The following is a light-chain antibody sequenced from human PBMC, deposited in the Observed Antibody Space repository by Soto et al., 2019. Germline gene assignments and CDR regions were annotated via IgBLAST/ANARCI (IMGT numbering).Light chain of an antibody. Sequence: SLXPGERATLSCRASQSVRSNLAWYQHKPGQAPRLLIYDASNRATGIPGRFSGSGSGTDFTLTISNLEPEDFAVYYCQQRDNWPWTFGQGAKVEIK. V-gene: IGKV3-11*01. CDR1: QSVRSN. CDR3: QQRDNWPWT. J-gene: IGKJ1*01. CDR2: DAS.